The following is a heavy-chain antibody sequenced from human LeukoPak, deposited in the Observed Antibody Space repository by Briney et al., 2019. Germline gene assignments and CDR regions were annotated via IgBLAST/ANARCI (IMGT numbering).Heavy chain of an antibody. CDR2: INHSGST. CDR3: ARHKIVVVIGYNWFDP. Sequence: SETLSLTCTVSGYSISSGYYWGWIRQPPGKGLEWIGEINHSGSTNYNPSLKSRVTISVDTSKNQFSLKLSSVTAADTAVYYCARHKIVVVIGYNWFDPWGQGTLVTVSS. J-gene: IGHJ5*02. D-gene: IGHD3-22*01. V-gene: IGHV4-38-2*02. CDR1: GYSISSGYY.